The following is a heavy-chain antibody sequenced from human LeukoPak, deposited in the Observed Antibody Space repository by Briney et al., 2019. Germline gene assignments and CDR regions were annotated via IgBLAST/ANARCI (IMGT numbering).Heavy chain of an antibody. J-gene: IGHJ3*02. Sequence: GSXXXXYWSXXXXPPGKGLEWIGYIYYSGSTNYNPSLKSRVTISVDTSKNQFSLKLSSVTAADTAVYYCAREQDAFDIWGQGTMVTVST. CDR2: IYYSGST. V-gene: IGHV4-59*01. CDR1: GSXXXXY. CDR3: AREQDAFDI.